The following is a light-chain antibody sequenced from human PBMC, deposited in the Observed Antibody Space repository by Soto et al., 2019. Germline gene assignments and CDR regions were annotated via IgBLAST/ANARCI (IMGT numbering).Light chain of an antibody. CDR1: SSDVGAFNF. CDR2: DVR. CDR3: TSHTTTSPPVL. V-gene: IGLV2-14*03. Sequence: QLVLTQPASVSGSPGQSITISCTGTSSDVGAFNFVSWYQQHPGKAPKLMIYDVRHRPSGVSDRFSGSKSGNTASLTIYGLQAEDEADYYCTSHTTTSPPVLFGGGTKLTVL. J-gene: IGLJ2*01.